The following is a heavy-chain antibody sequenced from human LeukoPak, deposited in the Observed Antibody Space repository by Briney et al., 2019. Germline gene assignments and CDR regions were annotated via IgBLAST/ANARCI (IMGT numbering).Heavy chain of an antibody. J-gene: IGHJ2*01. D-gene: IGHD6-13*01. CDR2: IYYSGST. Sequence: PSETLSLTCTVSGGSISSYYWSWIRQPPGKGLEWIGYIYYSGSTNYNPSLKSRVTISVDTSKNQFSLKLSSVTAADTAVYYCARSYSSGWFSQYWYFDLWGRGTLVTVSS. CDR3: ARSYSSGWFSQYWYFDL. CDR1: GGSISSYY. V-gene: IGHV4-59*01.